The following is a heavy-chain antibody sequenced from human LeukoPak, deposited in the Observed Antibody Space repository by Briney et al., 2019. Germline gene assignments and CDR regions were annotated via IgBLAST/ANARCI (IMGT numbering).Heavy chain of an antibody. V-gene: IGHV1-69*13. CDR2: IIPIFGTA. Sequence: SVKVSCKASGYTFTGYYMHWVRQAPGQGLEWMGGIIPIFGTANYAQKFQGRVTITADESTSTAYMELSSLRSEDTAVYYCARAGIYSGSYYYYYYMDVWGIGTTVTVSS. CDR3: ARAGIYSGSYYYYYYMDV. D-gene: IGHD1-26*01. J-gene: IGHJ6*03. CDR1: GYTFTGYY.